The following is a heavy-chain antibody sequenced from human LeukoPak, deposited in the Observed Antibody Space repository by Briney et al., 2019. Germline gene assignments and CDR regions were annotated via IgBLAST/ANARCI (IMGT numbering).Heavy chain of an antibody. V-gene: IGHV4-39*02. CDR2: IQYSGST. CDR1: GGSISNSNYY. D-gene: IGHD2-21*02. CDR3: AREYGDDNWFDP. J-gene: IGHJ5*02. Sequence: PSETLSLTCTVSGGSISNSNYYWGWIRQPPGKGLEWLGSIQYSGSTHYNPSLKSRVTISVDTSKNQFSLKLSSVTAADTAVYYCAREYGDDNWFDPWGQGTLVTVSS.